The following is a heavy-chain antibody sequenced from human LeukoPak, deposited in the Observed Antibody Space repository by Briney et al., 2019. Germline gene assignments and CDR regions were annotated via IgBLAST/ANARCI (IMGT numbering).Heavy chain of an antibody. V-gene: IGHV1-58*01. CDR2: IVVGSGNT. D-gene: IGHD4-17*01. CDR3: AAVSTVTRFYGMDV. Sequence: GASVKVSCKASGFTFTSSAVRWVRQARGQRLEWIGWIVVGSGNTNYAQKFQERVTITRDMSTSTAYMELSSLRSEDTAVYYCAAVSTVTRFYGMDVWGKGTTVTVSS. CDR1: GFTFTSSA. J-gene: IGHJ6*04.